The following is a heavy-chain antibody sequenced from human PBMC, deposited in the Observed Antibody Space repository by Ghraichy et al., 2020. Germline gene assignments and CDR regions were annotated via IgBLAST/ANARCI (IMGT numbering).Heavy chain of an antibody. V-gene: IGHV3-7*01. CDR1: GFTFSSYW. D-gene: IGHD1-26*01. CDR3: AREWELRGAHDYFDY. J-gene: IGHJ4*02. CDR2: IKQDGSEK. Sequence: GSLRLSCAASGFTFSSYWMSWVRQAPGKGLEWVANIKQDGSEKYYVDSVKGRFTISRDNAKNSLYLQMNSLRAEDTAVYYCAREWELRGAHDYFDYWGQGTLVTVSS.